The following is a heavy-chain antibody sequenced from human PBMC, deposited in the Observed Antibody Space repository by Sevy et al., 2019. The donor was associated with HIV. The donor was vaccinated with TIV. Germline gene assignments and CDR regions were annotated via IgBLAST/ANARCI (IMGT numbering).Heavy chain of an antibody. V-gene: IGHV4-34*01. CDR2: ISHSGST. D-gene: IGHD3-10*01. CDR1: GGSFSGFF. Sequence: SETLSLTCAVYGGSFSGFFWSWIRQPPGKGLEWIGEISHSGSTDYSPSLESRVTMSVDTSKNQFSLKLSSVTVADTAVYYCARGARMVRGIILAPNDFWGQGTLVTVSS. CDR3: ARGARMVRGIILAPNDF. J-gene: IGHJ4*02.